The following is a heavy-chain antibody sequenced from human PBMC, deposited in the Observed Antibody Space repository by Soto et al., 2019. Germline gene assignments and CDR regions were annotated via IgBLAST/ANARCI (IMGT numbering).Heavy chain of an antibody. D-gene: IGHD1-1*01. CDR3: AAGGRTTFNAFDY. CDR1: GGIFSRSGTFTSFA. Sequence: QAQLVQSGAEVKKPGSSVKVSCTASGGIFSRSGTFTSFAISWVRQPPGQGPEWMGGVIGSVSTTKYAQRFQGRVTITADGSANSAVMELRGVRSEGTAIYCCAAGGRTTFNAFDYWGQGTLVTVSS. J-gene: IGHJ4*02. V-gene: IGHV1-69*01. CDR2: VIGSVSTT.